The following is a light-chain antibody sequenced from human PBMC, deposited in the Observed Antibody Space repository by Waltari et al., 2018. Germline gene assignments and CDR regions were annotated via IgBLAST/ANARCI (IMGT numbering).Light chain of an antibody. J-gene: IGLJ2*01. V-gene: IGLV2-14*01. CDR2: EVS. CDR1: RSDVGCYNY. Sequence: QSALTQPASVSGSPGQSITISCTGTRSDVGCYNYVSWYQQHPGKAPKLSIYEVSNRPSGVSNRFSGSKSGNTASLTISGLQAEDEADYYCSSYTSSSTLVFGGGTKLTVL. CDR3: SSYTSSSTLV.